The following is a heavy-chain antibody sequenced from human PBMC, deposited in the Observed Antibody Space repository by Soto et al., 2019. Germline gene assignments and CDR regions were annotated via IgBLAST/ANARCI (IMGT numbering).Heavy chain of an antibody. V-gene: IGHV4-39*01. CDR1: GGSISSSSYY. J-gene: IGHJ6*02. D-gene: IGHD5-12*01. CDR3: ARCDGYQHNADYYYYGMDV. CDR2: IYYSGST. Sequence: PSERMSLTCTVSGGSISSSSYYWGWNSQPPGKGLEWIGSIYYSGSTYYNPSLKSRVTISVDTSKNQFSLKLSSVTAADTAVYYCARCDGYQHNADYYYYGMDVWGQGTTVTVSS.